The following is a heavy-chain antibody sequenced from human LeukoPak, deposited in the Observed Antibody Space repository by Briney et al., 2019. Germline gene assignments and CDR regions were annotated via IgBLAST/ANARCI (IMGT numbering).Heavy chain of an antibody. CDR1: GDSISNYY. CDR3: AREISTSGGNTRALYY. D-gene: IGHD4-23*01. V-gene: IGHV4-4*07. J-gene: IGHJ4*02. Sequence: PSETLSHTCTVSGDSISNYYWSWIRPPAGKGLEWIGRINTSGSTNCNPSLKSRVTMSVDTSKNQFSLKLTSVTAADTAVYYCAREISTSGGNTRALYYWGQGTLVTVSS. CDR2: INTSGST.